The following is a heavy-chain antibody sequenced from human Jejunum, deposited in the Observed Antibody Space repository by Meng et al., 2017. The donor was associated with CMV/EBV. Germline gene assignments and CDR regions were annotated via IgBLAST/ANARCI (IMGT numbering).Heavy chain of an antibody. CDR3: AKGVSVFGVVPDH. V-gene: IGHV3-23*01. D-gene: IGHD3-3*01. J-gene: IGHJ4*02. CDR1: GFPFSSYA. CDR2: VGGNGDGT. Sequence: SGFPFSSYAMSWVRQAPGKGLEWVSDVGGNGDGTYHADSVKGRFTISRDNSRNTLYLQMNSLRADDTAVYYCAKGVSVFGVVPDHWGQGTLVTVSS.